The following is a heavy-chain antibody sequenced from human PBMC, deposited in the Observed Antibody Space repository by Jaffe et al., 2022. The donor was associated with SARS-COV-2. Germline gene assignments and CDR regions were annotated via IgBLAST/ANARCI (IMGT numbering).Heavy chain of an antibody. D-gene: IGHD3-10*01. CDR2: IYYSGST. CDR1: GGSISSNSYY. J-gene: IGHJ5*02. CDR3: ARHPHYFASGSYLSELRDWFDP. Sequence: QLQLQESGPGLVKPSETLSLTCTVSGGSISSNSYYWGWIRQPPGKGLEWIGSIYYSGSTYYNPSLKSRVTISVDTSKNQFSLKLSSVTAADTAVYCCARHPHYFASGSYLSELRDWFDPWGQGTLVTVSS. V-gene: IGHV4-39*01.